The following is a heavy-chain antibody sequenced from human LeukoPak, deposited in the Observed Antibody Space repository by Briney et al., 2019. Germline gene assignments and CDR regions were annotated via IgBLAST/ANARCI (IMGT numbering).Heavy chain of an antibody. Sequence: GGSLRLSCAASGFTFDDYAMRWVRQAPGKGLEWVAKIKQDGGEKYYVDAVKGRFTISRDNAKNSLYLQMSSLRAEDTAVYYCAKCILTGYYKGYMDVWGKGTTVTISS. D-gene: IGHD3-9*01. CDR1: GFTFDDYA. J-gene: IGHJ6*03. CDR2: IKQDGGEK. CDR3: AKCILTGYYKGYMDV. V-gene: IGHV3-7*03.